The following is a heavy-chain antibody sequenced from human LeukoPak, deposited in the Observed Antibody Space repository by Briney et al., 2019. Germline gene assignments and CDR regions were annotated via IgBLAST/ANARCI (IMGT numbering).Heavy chain of an antibody. Sequence: PGGSLRLSCAASGFTFSTHSMYWVRQAPGKGLEWVSSISASSNFIHYAESVRGRFTISRDNAKNSLYLQMNSLGAQDTAVYYCARPATGYCSSAGCHWDSWGQGTLVTVSS. CDR3: ARPATGYCSSAGCHWDS. D-gene: IGHD2-2*01. CDR2: ISASSNFI. V-gene: IGHV3-21*01. CDR1: GFTFSTHS. J-gene: IGHJ4*02.